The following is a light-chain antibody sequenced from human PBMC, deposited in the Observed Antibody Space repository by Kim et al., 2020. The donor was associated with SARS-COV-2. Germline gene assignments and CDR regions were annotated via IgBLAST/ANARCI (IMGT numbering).Light chain of an antibody. CDR2: AAS. CDR1: QDISTW. J-gene: IGKJ1*01. CDR3: QQANSFPRT. V-gene: IGKV1-12*01. Sequence: ASVGDSVTLTCRASQDISTWLAWYQQKPGTAPKLLIYAASILQSGVPSRFSGSGSGTDFTLTISSLQPEDFATYYCQQANSFPRTFGPGTKVDIK.